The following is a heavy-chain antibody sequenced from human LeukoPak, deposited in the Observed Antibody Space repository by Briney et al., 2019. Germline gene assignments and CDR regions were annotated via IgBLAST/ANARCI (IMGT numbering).Heavy chain of an antibody. Sequence: ASVTVSCKASGYTFTSYSIIWVRQAPGQGLEWMGWISAYNGKTNYPQKVQGRVTISTDTSTSTAYMELRSLRSDDTAVYYCAGSNGWYAFEVWGQGTMVTVYS. J-gene: IGHJ3*01. CDR2: ISAYNGKT. V-gene: IGHV1-18*01. CDR3: AGSNGWYAFEV. CDR1: GYTFTSYS. D-gene: IGHD6-19*01.